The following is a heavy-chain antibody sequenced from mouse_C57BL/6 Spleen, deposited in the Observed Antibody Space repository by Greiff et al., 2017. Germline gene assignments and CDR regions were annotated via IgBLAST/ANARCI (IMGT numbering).Heavy chain of an antibody. CDR2: INPNYGTT. CDR3: ARKDHYDGSRRDYY. V-gene: IGHV1-39*01. CDR1: GYSFTDYY. D-gene: IGHD1-1*01. J-gene: IGHJ2*01. Sequence: EVQLQESGPELVKPGASVKLSCTASGYSFTDYYMNWVKQSTEKSLEWIGVINPNYGTTSYNQKFKGKATLTVDQSSTTAYMQLNSLTSEDTAVYYCARKDHYDGSRRDYYRGQGTTLAVSS.